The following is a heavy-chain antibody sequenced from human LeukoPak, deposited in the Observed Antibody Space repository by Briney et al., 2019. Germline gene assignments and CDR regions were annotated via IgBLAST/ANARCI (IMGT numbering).Heavy chain of an antibody. CDR1: GRPISSGGYY. D-gene: IGHD6-6*01. V-gene: IGHV4-31*03. CDR2: IYYSGIT. Sequence: SQTQSLTCTVSGRPISSGGYYCSWIRQHPGKGLQWIGYIYYSGITYYNPSIKGRVTISVDTSKNQFSLKLSSVTAADTAVYYCASGIAARRDAFDIWGQGTMVTVSS. J-gene: IGHJ3*02. CDR3: ASGIAARRDAFDI.